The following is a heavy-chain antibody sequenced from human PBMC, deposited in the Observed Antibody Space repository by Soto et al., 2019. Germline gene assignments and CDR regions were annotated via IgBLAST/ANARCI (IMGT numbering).Heavy chain of an antibody. CDR3: AFRSYHRTTRAPFDY. Sequence: SETLSLTCAFYGGSFSGYYWSWIRQPPGKGLEWIGEINHSGSTNYNPSLKSRVTISVDTSKNQFFLKLSSVTAADTAVYYCAFRSYHRTTRAPFDYWGQGTLVTVSS. J-gene: IGHJ4*02. CDR1: GGSFSGYY. V-gene: IGHV4-34*01. CDR2: INHSGST. D-gene: IGHD3-10*01.